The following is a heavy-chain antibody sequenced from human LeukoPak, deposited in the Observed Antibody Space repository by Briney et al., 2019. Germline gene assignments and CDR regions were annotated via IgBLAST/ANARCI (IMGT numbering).Heavy chain of an antibody. Sequence: ASVKVSCKVSGYRLNELSIHWVRQGPGKGLEWMGGFDPEEGKTIYAQKLQGRVSMTEDTSTDTAFMELRSLRSEDTAVYYCATNTYNGYAIDSWGQGALITVSS. V-gene: IGHV1-24*01. D-gene: IGHD5-12*01. J-gene: IGHJ4*02. CDR3: ATNTYNGYAIDS. CDR1: GYRLNELS. CDR2: FDPEEGKT.